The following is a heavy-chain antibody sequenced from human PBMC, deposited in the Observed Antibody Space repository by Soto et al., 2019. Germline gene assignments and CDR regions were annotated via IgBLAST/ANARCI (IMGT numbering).Heavy chain of an antibody. CDR2: ISYDGSNK. V-gene: IGHV3-30-3*01. CDR1: GFTFSSYA. Sequence: GGSLRLSCAASGFTFSSYAMHWVRQAPGKGLEWVAVISYDGSNKYYADSVKGRFTISRDNSKNTLYLQMNSLRAEDTAVYYCAREIVEYSSSSPPLGYWGQGTLVTVSS. D-gene: IGHD6-6*01. J-gene: IGHJ4*02. CDR3: AREIVEYSSSSPPLGY.